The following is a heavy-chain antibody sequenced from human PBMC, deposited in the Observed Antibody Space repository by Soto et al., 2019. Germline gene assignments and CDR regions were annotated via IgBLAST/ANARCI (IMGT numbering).Heavy chain of an antibody. D-gene: IGHD3-22*01. CDR2: IYHSGST. V-gene: IGHV4-30-2*03. J-gene: IGHJ5*02. Sequence: TLSLTCAVSGGSISSGGYSWSWIRQPPGKGLEWIGYIYHSGSTYYNPSLKSRVTISVDTSKNQFSLKLSSVTAADTAVYYCARQVFITMIVVVISRFDPWGQGTLVTVSS. CDR1: GGSISSGGYS. CDR3: ARQVFITMIVVVISRFDP.